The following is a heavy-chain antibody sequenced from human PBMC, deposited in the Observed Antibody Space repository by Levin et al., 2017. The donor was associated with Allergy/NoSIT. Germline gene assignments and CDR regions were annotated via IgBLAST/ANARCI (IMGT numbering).Heavy chain of an antibody. V-gene: IGHV4-59*08. D-gene: IGHD3-10*01. J-gene: IGHJ4*02. CDR3: ARLVGGIGYFDY. Sequence: SETLSLTCSVSGGSISSYYWSWIRQPPGKGLEWIGYIYYSGSTNYNPSLKSRVTISVDTSKNQFSLKLSSVTAADTAVYYCARLVGGIGYFDYWGQGALVTVSS. CDR2: IYYSGST. CDR1: GGSISSYY.